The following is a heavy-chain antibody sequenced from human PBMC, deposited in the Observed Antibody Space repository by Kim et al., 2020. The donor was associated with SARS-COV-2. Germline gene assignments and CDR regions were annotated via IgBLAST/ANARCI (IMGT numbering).Heavy chain of an antibody. CDR3: ASGGSYGSGSSLDY. Sequence: GGSLRLSCAASGFTFSDYYMTWIRQAPGKGLEWVSYISSSGATIYYSDSVKGRFTISRDNAKNSLYLQMNSLRAEDTAVYYCASGGSYGSGSSLDYWGQGTLVTVSS. V-gene: IGHV3-11*04. J-gene: IGHJ4*02. D-gene: IGHD3-10*01. CDR1: GFTFSDYY. CDR2: ISSSGATI.